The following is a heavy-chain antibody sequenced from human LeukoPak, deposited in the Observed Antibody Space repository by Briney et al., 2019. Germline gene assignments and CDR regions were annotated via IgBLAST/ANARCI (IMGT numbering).Heavy chain of an antibody. CDR1: GFTFTSYW. D-gene: IGHD3-22*01. J-gene: IGHJ4*02. Sequence: PGGSLRLSCAASGFTFTSYWMTWVRQAPGKGLEWVSSISSSSSYIYYADSVKGRFTISRDNAKNSLYLQMNSLRAEDTAVYYCARDMVITGWGQGTLVTVSS. CDR3: ARDMVITG. V-gene: IGHV3-21*01. CDR2: ISSSSSYI.